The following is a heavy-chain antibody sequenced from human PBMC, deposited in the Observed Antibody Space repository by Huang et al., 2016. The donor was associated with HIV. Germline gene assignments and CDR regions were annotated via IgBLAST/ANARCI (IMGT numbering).Heavy chain of an antibody. CDR1: GVTFSSYN. J-gene: IGHJ6*03. CDR3: AREIALFDWLSPYYMDV. D-gene: IGHD3-9*01. CDR2: ISRSSVYI. V-gene: IGHV3-21*01. Sequence: EVQLVESGGGLVKPGGSLRLSCEASGVTFSSYNMNWVRQAPGKGLEWVSSISRSSVYIYHADAVKGRFTISRDNVQNSLHLQMNSLRAEDTAVYYCAREIALFDWLSPYYMDVWGKGTTVTVSS.